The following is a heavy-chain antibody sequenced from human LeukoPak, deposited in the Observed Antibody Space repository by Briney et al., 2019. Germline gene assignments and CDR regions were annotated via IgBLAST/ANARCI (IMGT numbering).Heavy chain of an antibody. V-gene: IGHV3-48*01. Sequence: GGSLRLFCAASGFTFSSYSMNWVRQAPGKGLEWVSYISSSSSTICYADSVKGRFTISRDNAKNSLYLQMNSLRAEDTAVYYCARVAETMVRGVITYYFDYWGQGTLVTVSS. J-gene: IGHJ4*02. CDR2: ISSSSSTI. CDR1: GFTFSSYS. CDR3: ARVAETMVRGVITYYFDY. D-gene: IGHD3-10*01.